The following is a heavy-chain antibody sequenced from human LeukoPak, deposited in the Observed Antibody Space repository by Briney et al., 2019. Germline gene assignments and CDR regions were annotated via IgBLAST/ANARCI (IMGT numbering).Heavy chain of an antibody. CDR3: ASPSRDGYNYSDC. J-gene: IGHJ4*02. CDR2: ISYDGSNK. V-gene: IGHV3-30*04. D-gene: IGHD5-24*01. Sequence: GRSLRLSCAASGFTFSSYAMHWVRQAPGKGLEWVAVISYDGSNKYYADSVKGRFTISRDNSKNTLYLQMNSLRAEDTAVYYCASPSRDGYNYSDCWGQGTLVTVSS. CDR1: GFTFSSYA.